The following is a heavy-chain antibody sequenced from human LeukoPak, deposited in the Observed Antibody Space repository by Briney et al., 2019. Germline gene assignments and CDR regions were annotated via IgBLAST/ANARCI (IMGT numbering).Heavy chain of an antibody. CDR2: IHYSGST. V-gene: IGHV4-59*01. J-gene: IGHJ4*02. Sequence: SETLSLTCTVSGGSISSYYWSWIRQPPGKGLEWIGYIHYSGSTNYNPSLKSRVTISVDTSKNQFSLKLTSVTAADTAVYYCAREGVAGGSYFNYWGQGTLVTVSS. D-gene: IGHD1-26*01. CDR1: GGSISSYY. CDR3: AREGVAGGSYFNY.